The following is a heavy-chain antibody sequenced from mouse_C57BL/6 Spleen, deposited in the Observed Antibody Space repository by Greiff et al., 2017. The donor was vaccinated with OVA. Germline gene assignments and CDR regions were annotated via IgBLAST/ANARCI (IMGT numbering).Heavy chain of an antibody. CDR3: AGYSNYAWFAY. CDR2: ISDGGSYT. D-gene: IGHD2-5*01. V-gene: IGHV5-4*03. CDR1: GFTFSSYA. J-gene: IGHJ3*01. Sequence: EVKLQESGGGLVKPGGSLKLSCAASGFTFSSYAMSWVRQTPEKRLEWVATISDGGSYTYYPDNVKGRFTISRDNAKNNLYLQMSHLKSEDTAMYYCAGYSNYAWFAYWGQGTLVTVSA.